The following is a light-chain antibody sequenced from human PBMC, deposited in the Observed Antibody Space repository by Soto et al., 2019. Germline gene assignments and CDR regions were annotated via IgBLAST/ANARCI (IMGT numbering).Light chain of an antibody. CDR2: AAS. Sequence: DIQMTQSPSSLSASVGDRVTITCRASQSISSYLKGYQQKPGKAPKLLIYAASSLQSGVPSRFSGSGSGTDFTLTISSLQPEDFATYYCQQSYSTPWTFGQGPEVEIK. CDR3: QQSYSTPWT. J-gene: IGKJ1*01. V-gene: IGKV1-39*01. CDR1: QSISSY.